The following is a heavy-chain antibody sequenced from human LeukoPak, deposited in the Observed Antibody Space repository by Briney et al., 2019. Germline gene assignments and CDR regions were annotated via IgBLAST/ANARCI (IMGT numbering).Heavy chain of an antibody. V-gene: IGHV3-23*01. Sequence: GGSLRLSCAASGFTFSSYAMSWVRQAPGKGLEWVSAISGSGGSTYYADSVKGRFTISRDNSKNTLYLQMNSLRAEDTAVYYCARETLGSGLRAPDYWGRGALVTVSS. CDR1: GFTFSSYA. CDR3: ARETLGSGLRAPDY. CDR2: ISGSGGST. J-gene: IGHJ4*02. D-gene: IGHD7-27*01.